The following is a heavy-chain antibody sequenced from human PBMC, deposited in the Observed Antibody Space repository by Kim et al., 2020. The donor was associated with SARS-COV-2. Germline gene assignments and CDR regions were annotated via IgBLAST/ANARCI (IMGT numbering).Heavy chain of an antibody. CDR2: IGTGGDT. V-gene: IGHV3-23*01. Sequence: GGSLRLSCAASGFTFSSYTMSWVRQAPGKGLEWVSTIGTGGDTHYADSVKGRFTISRDNSKNTLYLQMNSLRAEDTARYYCAKRGYCNGGSCYSHFDC. CDR3: AKRGYCNGGSCYSHFDC. J-gene: IGHJ4*01. CDR1: GFTFSSYT. D-gene: IGHD2-15*01.